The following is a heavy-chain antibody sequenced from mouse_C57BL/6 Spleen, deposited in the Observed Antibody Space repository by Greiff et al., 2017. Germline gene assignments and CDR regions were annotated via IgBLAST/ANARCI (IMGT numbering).Heavy chain of an antibody. V-gene: IGHV5-4*03. CDR2: ISDGGSYT. CDR1: GFTFSSYA. CDR3: GRRGTAQAPDY. D-gene: IGHD3-2*02. J-gene: IGHJ2*01. Sequence: EVKLVESGGGLVKPGGSLTLSCAASGFTFSSYAMSWVRQTPEKRLEWVATISDGGSYTYYPDNVKGRFTISRDNAKNDLYLQMSHLKSEDTAMYYCGRRGTAQAPDYWGQGTTLTVSS.